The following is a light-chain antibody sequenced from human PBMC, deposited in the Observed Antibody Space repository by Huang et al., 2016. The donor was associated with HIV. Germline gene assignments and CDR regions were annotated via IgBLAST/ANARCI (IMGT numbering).Light chain of an antibody. J-gene: IGKJ4*01. Sequence: EIVLTQSPATLSLSPGDRATLSCRASQNIGNYLAWYQHKPGQAPRLLIYDTSNRASGIPARFSGGGSGTDFTLTISSLEPEDFAVYFCQQRSNWLTFGGGTKVETK. V-gene: IGKV3-11*01. CDR3: QQRSNWLT. CDR2: DTS. CDR1: QNIGNY.